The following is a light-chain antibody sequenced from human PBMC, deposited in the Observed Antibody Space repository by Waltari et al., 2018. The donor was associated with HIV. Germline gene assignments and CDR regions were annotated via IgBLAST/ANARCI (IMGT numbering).Light chain of an antibody. Sequence: SYELTQPPSVSVSPGQAARITCSGDALAKKYAYWYQQKSGQAPVLVIYEDDKRPSGIPEGCSASTSGTMATLTISGAQVEDEGDYYCYSTDSSGYHKVFGGGTKLTVL. CDR1: ALAKKY. J-gene: IGLJ2*01. CDR2: EDD. V-gene: IGLV3-10*01. CDR3: YSTDSSGYHKV.